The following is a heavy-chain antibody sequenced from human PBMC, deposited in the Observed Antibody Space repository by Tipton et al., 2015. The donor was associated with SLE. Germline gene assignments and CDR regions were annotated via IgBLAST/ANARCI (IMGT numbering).Heavy chain of an antibody. CDR2: ISVYSGNT. D-gene: IGHD3-16*01. Sequence: QLVQSGPEMKRPGASVKVSCGTSGYTFSNYGVTWVRQAPGQGLEWMGWISVYSGNTAYAQKVQGRLTITAETSTSTVYMELRSLRSDDTAIYYCARLHMGGASDYWGQGTLVSVSS. J-gene: IGHJ4*02. V-gene: IGHV1-18*01. CDR3: ARLHMGGASDY. CDR1: GYTFSNYG.